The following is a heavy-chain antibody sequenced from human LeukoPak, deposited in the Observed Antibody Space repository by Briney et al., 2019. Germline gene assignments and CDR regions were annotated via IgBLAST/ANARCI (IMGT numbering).Heavy chain of an antibody. V-gene: IGHV4-34*01. J-gene: IGHJ5*02. Sequence: PSETLSLTCAVYGGSFSGYYWSWIRQPPGKGLEWIGEINHSGSTNYNPSLKSRVTISVDTSKNQFSLKLSSVTAADTAVYYCARVPVVVVAATRLWFDPWGQGTLVTVSS. CDR1: GGSFSGYY. CDR2: INHSGST. D-gene: IGHD2-15*01. CDR3: ARVPVVVVAATRLWFDP.